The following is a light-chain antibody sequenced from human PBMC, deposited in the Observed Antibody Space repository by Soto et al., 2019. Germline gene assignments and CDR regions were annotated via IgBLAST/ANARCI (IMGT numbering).Light chain of an antibody. J-gene: IGLJ1*01. CDR3: SSYTSSNTFYV. CDR2: EGS. Sequence: QSALTQPASVSGSPGQSITISCTGTSSDVGSYNLVSWYQQHPGKAPKLMIYEGSNRPSGVSNRFSGSKSGNTASLTISGLQAEDEADYYCSSYTSSNTFYVFGTGTKLTVL. V-gene: IGLV2-14*02. CDR1: SSDVGSYNL.